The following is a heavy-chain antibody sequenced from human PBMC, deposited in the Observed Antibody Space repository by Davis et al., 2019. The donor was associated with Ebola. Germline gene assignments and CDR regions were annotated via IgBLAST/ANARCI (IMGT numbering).Heavy chain of an antibody. V-gene: IGHV4-34*01. D-gene: IGHD1-26*01. J-gene: IGHJ4*02. Sequence: MPSETLSLTCAVYGGSFSGYYWSWIRQPPGKGLEWIGGISYSGSTYYNPSLKSRVTISVDTSKNQFSLKLTSVTAADTAVYYCARLSGGVGTTTVFDYWGQGTLVTVSS. CDR3: ARLSGGVGTTTVFDY. CDR1: GGSFSGYY. CDR2: ISYSGST.